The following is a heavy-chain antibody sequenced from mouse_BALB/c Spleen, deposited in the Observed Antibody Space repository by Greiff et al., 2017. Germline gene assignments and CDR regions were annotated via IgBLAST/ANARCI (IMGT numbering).Heavy chain of an antibody. CDR2: IYPGDGDT. CDR3: ARSGYYGYDFDV. J-gene: IGHJ1*01. V-gene: IGHV1-87*01. Sequence: VQRVESGAELARPGASVKMSCKASGYTFTSYWMQWVKQRPGQGLEWIGAIYPGDGDTRYTQKFKGKATLTADKSSSTAYMQLSSLASEDSAVYYCARSGYYGYDFDVWGAGTTVTVSS. CDR1: GYTFTSYW. D-gene: IGHD1-2*01.